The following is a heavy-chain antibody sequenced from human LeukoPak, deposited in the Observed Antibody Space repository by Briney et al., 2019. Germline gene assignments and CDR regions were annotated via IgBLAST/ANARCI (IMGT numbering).Heavy chain of an antibody. D-gene: IGHD2-21*01. Sequence: PGGSLRLSCAASGFTFSSYGMHWVRQAPGKGLEWEAVIRYDGSNKYYADSVKGRFTISRDNSKNTLYLQMNSPRAEDTAMYYCARKISCGGDCYSLDYWGQGTLVTVSS. J-gene: IGHJ4*02. CDR1: GFTFSSYG. CDR3: ARKISCGGDCYSLDY. V-gene: IGHV3-33*01. CDR2: IRYDGSNK.